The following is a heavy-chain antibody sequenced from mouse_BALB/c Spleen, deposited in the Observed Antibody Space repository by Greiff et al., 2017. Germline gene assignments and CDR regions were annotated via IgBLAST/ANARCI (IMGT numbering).Heavy chain of an antibody. CDR1: GFNIKDTY. CDR2: IDPANGNT. CDR3: ARGETATLYYAMDY. Sequence: EVQGVESGAELVKPGASVKLSCTASGFNIKDTYMHWVKQRPEQGLEWIGRIDPANGNTKYDPKFQGKATITADTSSNTAYLQLSSLTSEDTAVYYCARGETATLYYAMDYWGQGTSVTVSS. D-gene: IGHD1-2*01. J-gene: IGHJ4*01. V-gene: IGHV14-3*02.